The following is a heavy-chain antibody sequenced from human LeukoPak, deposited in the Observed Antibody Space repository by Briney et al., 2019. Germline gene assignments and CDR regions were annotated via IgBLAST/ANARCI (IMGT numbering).Heavy chain of an antibody. CDR1: GFTTYA. Sequence: PGGSLRLSCAVSGFTTYAMTWVRQAPGKGLEWVSAISGSGDATKYADSVKGRFTISRDNSKNTLSLQMSNLRAEDTATYYCARSDCGSDGCKLLNYWGQGILVTVSS. J-gene: IGHJ4*02. V-gene: IGHV3-23*01. CDR3: ARSDCGSDGCKLLNY. D-gene: IGHD2-21*01. CDR2: ISGSGDAT.